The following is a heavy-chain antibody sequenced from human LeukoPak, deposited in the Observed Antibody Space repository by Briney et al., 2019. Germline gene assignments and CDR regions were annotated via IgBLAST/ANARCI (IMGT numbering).Heavy chain of an antibody. CDR3: AKERLTTSTADY. CDR1: GFTVSSNY. CDR2: ISGSGGST. D-gene: IGHD3-3*01. Sequence: GGSLRLSCAASGFTVSSNYMSWVRQAPGKGLEWVSAISGSGGSTYYADSVKGRFTISRDNSKNTLYLQMNSLRAEDTAVYYCAKERLTTSTADYWGQGTLVTVSS. V-gene: IGHV3-23*01. J-gene: IGHJ4*02.